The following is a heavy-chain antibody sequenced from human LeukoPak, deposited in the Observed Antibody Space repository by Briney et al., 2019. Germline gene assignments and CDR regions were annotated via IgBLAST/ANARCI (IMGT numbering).Heavy chain of an antibody. V-gene: IGHV1-18*01. D-gene: IGHD2-2*01. CDR1: GYTFTSYG. Sequence: ASVKVSCKPSGYTFTSYGISWVRQAPGQGLEWMGWISAYNGNTNYAQKLQGRVTMTTDTSTSTAYMELRSLRSDDTAVYYCARDSYCSSTSCYGMDVWGQGTTVTVSS. CDR3: ARDSYCSSTSCYGMDV. J-gene: IGHJ6*02. CDR2: ISAYNGNT.